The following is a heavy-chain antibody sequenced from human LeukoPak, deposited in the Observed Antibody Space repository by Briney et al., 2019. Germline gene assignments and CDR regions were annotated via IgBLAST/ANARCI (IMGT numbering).Heavy chain of an antibody. CDR3: AKDSGSFDFSSGYWVDY. D-gene: IGHD3-3*01. Sequence: GGSLRLSCAASGFTFSSYAMSWVRQAPGTGLAWVSDISGSGGSTYYADSVKGRFTISRDNSKNTLYLQMNSLRAEDTAVYYCAKDSGSFDFSSGYWVDYWGQGTLVTVSS. V-gene: IGHV3-23*01. CDR1: GFTFSSYA. J-gene: IGHJ4*02. CDR2: ISGSGGST.